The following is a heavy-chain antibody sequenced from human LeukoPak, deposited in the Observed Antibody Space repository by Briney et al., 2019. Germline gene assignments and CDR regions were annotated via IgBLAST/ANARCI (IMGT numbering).Heavy chain of an antibody. V-gene: IGHV3-73*01. CDR1: GFTFSGSA. Sequence: GGSLRLSCAASGFTFSGSAMHWVRQASGKGLEWVGRIRSKANSYATAYAASVKGRFTISRDDSKNTAYLQMNSLKTEDTAVYYCTRTVVIAIPSAFDIWGQGTMVTVSS. CDR3: TRTVVIAIPSAFDI. J-gene: IGHJ3*02. D-gene: IGHD2-21*01. CDR2: IRSKANSYAT.